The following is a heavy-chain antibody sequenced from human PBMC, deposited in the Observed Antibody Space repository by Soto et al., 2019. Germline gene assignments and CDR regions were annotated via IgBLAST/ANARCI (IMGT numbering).Heavy chain of an antibody. D-gene: IGHD3-22*01. V-gene: IGHV1-69*01. CDR2: IIPIFGTA. J-gene: IGHJ2*01. CDR3: ARGPATYYYDSSGYYRYWYFDL. Sequence: VKVSCKASGGTFSSYAISWVRQAPGQGLEWMGGIIPIFGTANYAQKFQGRVTITADESTSTAYMELSSLRSEDTAVYYCARGPATYYYDSSGYYRYWYFDLWGRGTLVTVS. CDR1: GGTFSSYA.